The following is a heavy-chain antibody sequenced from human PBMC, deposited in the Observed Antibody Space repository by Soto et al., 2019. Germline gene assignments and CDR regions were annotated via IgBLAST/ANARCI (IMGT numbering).Heavy chain of an antibody. J-gene: IGHJ6*02. V-gene: IGHV1-18*04. D-gene: IGHD3-10*01. CDR1: DYTFTSYG. Sequence: QVQLVQSGAEVKKPGASVKVSCKASDYTFTSYGISWVRQAPGQGLEWMGWSSAYNGHTNYAQKLQGRVTMTTDTSTSTAYMELRSLRSDDTAVYYCARLGHMVRGVIAYYYGMDVWGQGTTVTVSS. CDR3: ARLGHMVRGVIAYYYGMDV. CDR2: SSAYNGHT.